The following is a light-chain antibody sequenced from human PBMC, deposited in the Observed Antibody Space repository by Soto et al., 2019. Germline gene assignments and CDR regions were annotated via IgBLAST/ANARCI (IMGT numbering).Light chain of an antibody. V-gene: IGLV2-8*01. Sequence: QSVLTQPPSASGSPGQSVTISCTGTRSDVGSYNFVSWYQQHPGKAPKLVIYEVSKRPSGVPDRFSGYKSGNTAALTVSGLKAEDEADYYCSSYGGSNNLVFGGGTKLTVL. J-gene: IGLJ3*02. CDR2: EVS. CDR1: RSDVGSYNF. CDR3: SSYGGSNNLV.